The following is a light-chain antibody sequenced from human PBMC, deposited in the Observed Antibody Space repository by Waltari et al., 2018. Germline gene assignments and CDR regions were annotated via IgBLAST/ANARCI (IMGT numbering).Light chain of an antibody. CDR1: QGISSH. J-gene: IGKJ5*01. V-gene: IGKV1-9*01. CDR3: QQLNSYPIT. Sequence: DIQLTQSPSFLSASVGDRVTITCRASQGISSHLAWYQKKPGKAPKPLIYGASTLGSGVPSGFSGGGSGTEFTFTISSLQPEDFATYYCQQLNSYPITFGQGTRLEIK. CDR2: GAS.